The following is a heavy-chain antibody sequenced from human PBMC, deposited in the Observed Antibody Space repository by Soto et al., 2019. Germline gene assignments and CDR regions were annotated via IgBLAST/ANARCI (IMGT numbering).Heavy chain of an antibody. CDR3: ARDQPPYGMHV. Sequence: ASVKVSCKASGYTFSSFGMSWVRQAPGQGLEWMGWISAYNGDRNYPQKFQGRVTMTTDTSTSTAYMEVRSLRSDDTAVYYCARDQPPYGMHVWGQGTTVTVSS. CDR1: GYTFSSFG. J-gene: IGHJ6*02. V-gene: IGHV1-18*04. CDR2: ISAYNGDR.